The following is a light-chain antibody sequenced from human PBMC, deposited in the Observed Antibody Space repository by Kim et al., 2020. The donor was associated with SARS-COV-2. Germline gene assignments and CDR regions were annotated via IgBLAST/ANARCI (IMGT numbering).Light chain of an antibody. CDR3: QQYYSTPGIT. Sequence: DIVMTQSPDSLAVSLGERATINCKSSQSVLYSSNNKNYLAWYQQKPGQPPKLLIYWASTRESGVPDRFSGSGSGTDFTLIISSLQAEDVAVYYCQQYYSTPGITFGQGTRLEIK. V-gene: IGKV4-1*01. CDR2: WAS. J-gene: IGKJ5*01. CDR1: QSVLYSSNNKNY.